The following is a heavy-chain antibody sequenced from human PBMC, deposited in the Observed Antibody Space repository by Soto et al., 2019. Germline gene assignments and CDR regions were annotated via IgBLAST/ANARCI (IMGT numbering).Heavy chain of an antibody. J-gene: IGHJ5*02. CDR2: IWYDGSNK. Sequence: QVQLVESGGGVVQPGRSLRLSCAASGFTFSSYGMHWVRQAPGKGLEWVAVIWYDGSNKYYADSVKGRFTISRDNSKNPLYLQMNSLRAEDTAVYYGARDLDDILPGRGGGWFDPWGQGTLVTVSS. CDR1: GFTFSSYG. V-gene: IGHV3-33*01. CDR3: ARDLDDILPGRGGGWFDP. D-gene: IGHD3-9*01.